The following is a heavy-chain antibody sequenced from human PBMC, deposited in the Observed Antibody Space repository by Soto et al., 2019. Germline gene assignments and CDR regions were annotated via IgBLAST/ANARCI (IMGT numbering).Heavy chain of an antibody. CDR3: AKDLDRYNWNFPVYDY. CDR2: ISGSGGST. J-gene: IGHJ4*02. Sequence: WGSLRLSCAASGFTFSSYAMSWVRQAPGKGLEWVSAISGSGGSTYYADSVKGRFTISRDNSKNTLYLQMNSLRAEDTAVYYCAKDLDRYNWNFPVYDYWGQGTLVTVSS. CDR1: GFTFSSYA. V-gene: IGHV3-23*01. D-gene: IGHD1-7*01.